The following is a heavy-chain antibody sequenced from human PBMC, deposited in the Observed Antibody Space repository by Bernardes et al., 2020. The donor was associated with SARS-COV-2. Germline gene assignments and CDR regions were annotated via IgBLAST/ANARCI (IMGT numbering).Heavy chain of an antibody. D-gene: IGHD2-8*01. CDR1: GGSISSSSHY. V-gene: IGHV4-39*01. J-gene: IGHJ3*02. CDR3: ARHLMVYFVDFGPFDM. Sequence: SETLSLTCNVFGGSISSSSHYWGWIRQSPGRGLEWIGSMYFSGTTYYNSSLESRVTISADTSKTQLSLKLISVTAADTAVYYCARHLMVYFVDFGPFDMWGQGTMVSVSS. CDR2: MYFSGTT.